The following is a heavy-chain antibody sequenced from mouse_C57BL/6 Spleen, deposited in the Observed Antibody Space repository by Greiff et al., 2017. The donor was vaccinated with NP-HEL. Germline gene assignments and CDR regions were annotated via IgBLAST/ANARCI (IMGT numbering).Heavy chain of an antibody. V-gene: IGHV2-2*01. CDR2: IWSGGST. D-gene: IGHD1-1*01. Sequence: VKLVESGPGLVQPSQSLSITCTVSGFSLTSYGVHWVRQSPGKGLEWLGVIWSGGSTDYNAAFISRLSISKDNSKSQVFFKMNSLQADDTAIYYCARKGNYYGSSYEYYAMDYWGQGTSVTVSS. CDR1: GFSLTSYG. J-gene: IGHJ4*01. CDR3: ARKGNYYGSSYEYYAMDY.